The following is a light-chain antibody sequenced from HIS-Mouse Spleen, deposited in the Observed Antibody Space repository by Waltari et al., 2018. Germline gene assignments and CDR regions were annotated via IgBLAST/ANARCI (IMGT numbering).Light chain of an antibody. CDR3: MQGTHWYT. Sequence: DVVMTQSPLSLPVTLGQTASISCRSSQSLVHSDGNTYLNWFQQRPGESPRLLIYKVSHRASVVPDIFSGSGSGTDFTLKISRVDAEDVGVYYCMQGTHWYTFGQGTKLEIK. J-gene: IGKJ2*01. CDR2: KVS. V-gene: IGKV2-30*02. CDR1: QSLVHSDGNTY.